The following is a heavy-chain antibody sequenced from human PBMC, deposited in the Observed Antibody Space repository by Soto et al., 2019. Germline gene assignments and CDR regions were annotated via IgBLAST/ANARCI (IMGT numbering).Heavy chain of an antibody. J-gene: IGHJ6*03. CDR2: ISTYNGNT. CDR3: AMTTVTASYYYIDV. D-gene: IGHD4-17*01. V-gene: IGHV1-18*01. CDR1: GYTFTNYG. Sequence: QVQLVQSGAEVKQPGASVKVSCKASGYTFTNYGFTLVRQAPGQGLEWLGWISTYNGNTKYAQKVQGRLTMTTDTSTSTANMELTSLRSDDTALYYCAMTTVTASYYYIDVWGKGSTVTVSS.